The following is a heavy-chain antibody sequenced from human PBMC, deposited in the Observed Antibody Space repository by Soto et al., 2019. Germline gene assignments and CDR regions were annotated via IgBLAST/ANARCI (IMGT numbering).Heavy chain of an antibody. CDR2: IIPIFGTA. V-gene: IGHV1-69*01. Sequence: QVQLVQSGAEVRKPGSSVKVSCKASGGTFSSYIISWVRQAPGQGLEWMGGIIPIFGTANYAQRFQGRVTITADESTSTAYMELSSLRSEDTALYYCARVVVGTTSDYYYGMDVWGQGTTVTVSS. J-gene: IGHJ6*02. D-gene: IGHD1-26*01. CDR3: ARVVVGTTSDYYYGMDV. CDR1: GGTFSSYI.